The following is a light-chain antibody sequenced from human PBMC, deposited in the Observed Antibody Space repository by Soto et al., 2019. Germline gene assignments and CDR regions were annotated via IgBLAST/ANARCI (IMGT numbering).Light chain of an antibody. CDR3: QQGYSTPRT. Sequence: DIQMTQSPSSLSASIGDRVTITCRASQSISSHLNWYQQKPGKTPQLVIYAASTLQGGVPSRFSGSGSGTDFTLTINSLQPEDFATYFCQQGYSTPRTFGQGTNVEIK. CDR1: QSISSH. CDR2: AAS. V-gene: IGKV1-39*01. J-gene: IGKJ1*01.